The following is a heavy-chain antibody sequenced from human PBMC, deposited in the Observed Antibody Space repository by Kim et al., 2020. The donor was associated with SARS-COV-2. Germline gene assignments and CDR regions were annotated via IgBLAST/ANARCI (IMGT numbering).Heavy chain of an antibody. CDR3: ANYCITIFGVGYYGMDV. V-gene: IGHV4-39*01. J-gene: IGHJ6*02. Sequence: LKSRVTISVDTSKNQFSLKLSSVTAADTAVYYCANYCITIFGVGYYGMDVWGQGTTVTVSS. D-gene: IGHD3-3*01.